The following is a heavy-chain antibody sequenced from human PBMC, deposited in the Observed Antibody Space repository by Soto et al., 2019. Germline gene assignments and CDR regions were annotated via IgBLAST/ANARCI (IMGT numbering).Heavy chain of an antibody. J-gene: IGHJ5*02. CDR1: GYTFTSYG. V-gene: IGHV1-3*01. Sequence: GASVKVSCKASGYTFTSYGISWVRQAPGQSLEWIGWIHAGNGDTKYSQKFHGRVTLTRDTSANTAYMDLSSLRSEDTAVYYCARVPRYTSDIVEVPAVMFDDWFVPWGQGTLVTVSS. CDR3: ARVPRYTSDIVEVPAVMFDDWFVP. CDR2: IHAGNGDT. D-gene: IGHD2-2*01.